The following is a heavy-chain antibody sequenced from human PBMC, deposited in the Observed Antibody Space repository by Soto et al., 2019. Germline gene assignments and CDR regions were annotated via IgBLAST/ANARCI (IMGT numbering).Heavy chain of an antibody. CDR1: GFTFSSYD. CDR3: ARRGSGSYYDY. J-gene: IGHJ4*02. V-gene: IGHV3-23*01. CDR2: ISGSGGST. D-gene: IGHD1-26*01. Sequence: EVPLLESRGGLVKPGGSLRLSCAASGFTFSSYDMRWVRQAPVKGLEWVSAISGSGGSTYYADSAKGRFTISRDNSKNTLYLQMNSLRAEDTAVYYCARRGSGSYYDYWGQGTLVTVSS.